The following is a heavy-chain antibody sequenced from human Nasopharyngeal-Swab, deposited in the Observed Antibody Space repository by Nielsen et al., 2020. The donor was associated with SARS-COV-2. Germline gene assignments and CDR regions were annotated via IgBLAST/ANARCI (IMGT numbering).Heavy chain of an antibody. J-gene: IGHJ4*02. D-gene: IGHD2-2*01. CDR1: GFTFSTYG. Sequence: GGSLRLSCAASGFTFSTYGMHWVRQAPGKGLEWVAVISYDGSNKYYEDSVKGRFTISRDNSKSTLYLQMNSLRAEDTAVYYCAKDQEPVIVPAAMSPFDYWGQGTLVTVSS. CDR3: AKDQEPVIVPAAMSPFDY. CDR2: ISYDGSNK. V-gene: IGHV3-30*18.